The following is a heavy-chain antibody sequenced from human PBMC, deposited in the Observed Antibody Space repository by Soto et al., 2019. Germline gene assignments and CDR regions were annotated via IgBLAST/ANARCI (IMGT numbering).Heavy chain of an antibody. CDR3: ARGGGIRFLEGRDGYGMDV. V-gene: IGHV1-2*04. CDR1: GYTFTGYY. Sequence: GASVKVSCKASGYTFTGYYMHWVRQAPGQGLEGMGWINPNSGGTNYAQKFQGWVTMTRDTSISTAYMELSRLRSDDTAVYYCARGGGIRFLEGRDGYGMDVWGQGTTVTVSS. J-gene: IGHJ6*02. CDR2: INPNSGGT. D-gene: IGHD3-3*01.